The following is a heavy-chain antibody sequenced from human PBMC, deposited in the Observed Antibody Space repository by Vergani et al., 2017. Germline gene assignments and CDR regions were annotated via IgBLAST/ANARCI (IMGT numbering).Heavy chain of an antibody. CDR1: GYSFTSYW. CDR2: IYPGDSDT. CDR3: ARHLLSSRLGYCSSTSCYGTDAFDI. Sequence: EVQLVQSGAEVKKPGESLKISCKGSGYSFTSYWIGWVRQMPGKGLEWMGIIYPGDSDTRYSPSFQGQVTISADKSISTAYLQWSSLKASDTAMYYCARHLLSSRLGYCSSTSCYGTDAFDIWGQGTMVTVSS. J-gene: IGHJ3*02. D-gene: IGHD2-2*01. V-gene: IGHV5-51*01.